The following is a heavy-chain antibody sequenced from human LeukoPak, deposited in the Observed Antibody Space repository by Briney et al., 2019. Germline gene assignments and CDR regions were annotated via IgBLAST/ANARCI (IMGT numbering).Heavy chain of an antibody. D-gene: IGHD5-12*01. CDR1: GDSISSYY. Sequence: PSETLSLTFTVSGDSISSYYWSWIRQPPGKGLEWIGYIYYSGSTNYNPSLKSRVTISVDTSKNQFSLKLSSVTAADTAVYYCARARGYSGYAYFDYWGQGTLVTVSS. V-gene: IGHV4-59*01. CDR2: IYYSGST. J-gene: IGHJ4*02. CDR3: ARARGYSGYAYFDY.